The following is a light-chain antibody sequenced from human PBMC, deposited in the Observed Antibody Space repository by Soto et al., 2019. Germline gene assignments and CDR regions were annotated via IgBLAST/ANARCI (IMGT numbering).Light chain of an antibody. Sequence: QSALTQPASVSGSPGQSITISCTGTSSDVGSYNLVSWYQQLPGKAPKVMIYEVSKRPPGVSNRFSGSKSGNTASLTISGLQAEDEADYYCCSYAGSSTYVFGTGTKLTVL. CDR2: EVS. CDR1: SSDVGSYNL. CDR3: CSYAGSSTYV. V-gene: IGLV2-23*02. J-gene: IGLJ1*01.